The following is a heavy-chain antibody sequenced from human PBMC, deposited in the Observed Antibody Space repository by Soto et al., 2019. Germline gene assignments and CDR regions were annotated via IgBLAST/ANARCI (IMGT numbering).Heavy chain of an antibody. CDR3: GRGRSGQMVVFY. D-gene: IGHD1-26*01. V-gene: IGHV1-2*02. CDR2: IGPESGAT. Sequence: ASVKVSCKASGYTFTGHYIHWVRQAPEQGPEWMGEIGPESGATRYAQKFQGRVTMTRDMSITTVYMELNNLSPDDTAVYYCGRGRSGQMVVFYWGQGTPVTVCS. CDR1: GYTFTGHY. J-gene: IGHJ4*02.